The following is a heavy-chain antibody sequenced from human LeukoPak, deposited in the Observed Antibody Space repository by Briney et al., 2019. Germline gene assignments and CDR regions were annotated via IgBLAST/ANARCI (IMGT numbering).Heavy chain of an antibody. CDR1: GYSFTSYW. CDR2: IYPGDSDT. CDR3: ARRGRGDWFDP. Sequence: GESLNISCKGSGYSFTSYWIGWVRQMPGKGLEWMGIIYPGDSDTRYSPSFQGQVTISADKTISTVYLQWSSLKVSDTAIYYCARRGRGDWFDPWGQGTLVTVSS. J-gene: IGHJ5*02. D-gene: IGHD1-26*01. V-gene: IGHV5-51*01.